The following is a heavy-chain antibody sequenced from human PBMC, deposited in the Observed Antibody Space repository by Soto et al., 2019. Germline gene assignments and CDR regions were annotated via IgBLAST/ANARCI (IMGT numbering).Heavy chain of an antibody. CDR1: GFTFSSYS. J-gene: IGHJ6*02. CDR2: ISSSSSYI. D-gene: IGHD6-13*01. CDR3: ARDFYGQQLDSQYYYYGMDV. Sequence: GGSLRLSCAASGFTFSSYSMNWVRQAPGKGLGWVSSISSSSSYIYYADSVKGRFTISRDNAKNSLYLQMNSLRAEDTAVYHCARDFYGQQLDSQYYYYGMDVWGQGTTVTVSS. V-gene: IGHV3-21*01.